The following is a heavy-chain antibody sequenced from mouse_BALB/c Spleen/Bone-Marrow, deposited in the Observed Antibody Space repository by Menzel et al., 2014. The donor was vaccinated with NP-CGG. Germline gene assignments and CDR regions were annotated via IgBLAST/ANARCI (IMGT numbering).Heavy chain of an antibody. D-gene: IGHD2-14*01. V-gene: IGHV1-39*01. J-gene: IGHJ3*01. CDR3: ARSIEYRPLTY. CDR1: GYSFTRYN. Sequence: EVKLQESGPELEKPGASVKISCKASGYSFTRYNMNWVKQTNGKSLEWIGNIDPYYGGISYNQKFKDKATLTADRSSSTAYMQLKSLTSEDSAVYYCARSIEYRPLTYWGQGTLVTVSA. CDR2: IDPYYGGI.